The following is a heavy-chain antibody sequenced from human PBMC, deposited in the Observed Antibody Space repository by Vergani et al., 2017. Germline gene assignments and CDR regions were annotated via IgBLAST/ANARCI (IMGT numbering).Heavy chain of an antibody. Sequence: ELQVVESGGGLVKPGESLKLSCATSGLTFSDSAIHWVRQTSGKGLEWIGRIRDKAYNYATVYAVSVKGRFTISRDDSKKTAYLQMNGLTTEDTAVYYCFYDFWAGYDSGDVWGKGTTVTVSS. J-gene: IGHJ6*04. CDR1: GLTFSDSA. CDR2: IRDKAYNYAT. V-gene: IGHV3-73*01. CDR3: FYDFWAGYDSGDV. D-gene: IGHD3/OR15-3a*01.